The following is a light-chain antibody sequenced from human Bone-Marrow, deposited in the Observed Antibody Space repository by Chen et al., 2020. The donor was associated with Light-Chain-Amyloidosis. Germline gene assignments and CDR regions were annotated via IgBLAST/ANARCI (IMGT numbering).Light chain of an antibody. V-gene: IGKV1-5*03. CDR1: QNIGDW. Sequence: DIRMTQSPSTLSASVGDRVTITCRASQNIGDWLAWFQQKPGTAPKLLISKGSNLESGVPSRFTGSGSGTEFTLTINSLQPDDFATYFCQQYRSFTFTFGQGTKL. CDR2: KGS. CDR3: QQYRSFTFT. J-gene: IGKJ2*01.